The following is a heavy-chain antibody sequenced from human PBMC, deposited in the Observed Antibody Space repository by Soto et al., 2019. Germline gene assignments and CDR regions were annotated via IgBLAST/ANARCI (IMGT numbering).Heavy chain of an antibody. CDR1: GFTFSSYA. V-gene: IGHV3-30-3*01. Sequence: GGSLRLSCAASGFTFSSYAMHWVRQAPGKGLEWVAVISYDGSNKYYADSVKGRFTISRDNSKNTLYLQMNSLRAEDTAVYYCARDLEYSSSGPYFDYWGQGTLVTVSS. CDR2: ISYDGSNK. CDR3: ARDLEYSSSGPYFDY. D-gene: IGHD6-6*01. J-gene: IGHJ4*02.